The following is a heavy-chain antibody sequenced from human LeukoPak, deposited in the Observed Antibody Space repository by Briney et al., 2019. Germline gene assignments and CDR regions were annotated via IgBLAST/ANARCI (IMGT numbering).Heavy chain of an antibody. CDR2: INPSGGST. D-gene: IGHD1-26*01. CDR3: ARDWARYSGSYSYDEYYFDY. Sequence: ASVKVSCKAPGYTFTSYYMHWVRQAPGQGLEWMGIINPSGGSTSYAQKFQGRVTMTRDTSTSTVYMELSSLRSEDTAVYYCARDWARYSGSYSYDEYYFDYWGQGTLVTVSS. V-gene: IGHV1-46*01. J-gene: IGHJ4*02. CDR1: GYTFTSYY.